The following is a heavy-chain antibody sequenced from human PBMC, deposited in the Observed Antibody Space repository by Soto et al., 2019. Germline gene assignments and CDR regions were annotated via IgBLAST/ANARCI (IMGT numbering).Heavy chain of an antibody. D-gene: IGHD6-13*01. CDR2: IWYDGSNK. J-gene: IGHJ1*01. CDR1: GFTFSSYG. V-gene: IGHV3-33*01. Sequence: PGGSLRLSCAASGFTFSSYGMHWVRQAPGKGLEWVAVIWYDGSNKYYADSVKGRFTISRDNSKNTLYLQMNSLRAEDTAVYYCARSGQQLVPEYFQHWGQGTLVTVSS. CDR3: ARSGQQLVPEYFQH.